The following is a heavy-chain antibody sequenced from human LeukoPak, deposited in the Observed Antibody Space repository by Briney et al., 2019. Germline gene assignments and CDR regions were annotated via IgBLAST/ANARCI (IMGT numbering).Heavy chain of an antibody. J-gene: IGHJ4*02. CDR1: GFSLSTSGMR. D-gene: IGHD3-22*01. CDR3: ARNYYDSSGLYSGGFDY. CDR2: IDWDDDN. V-gene: IGHV2-70*04. Sequence: SGPTLVNPTQTLTLTCTFSGFSLSTSGMRVSWIRQPPGKALEWLARIDWDDDNFYTTHLKPRLTISKDTSKNQVVLTMPNMDPVDTATYYCARNYYDSSGLYSGGFDYWGKGTLVTVSS.